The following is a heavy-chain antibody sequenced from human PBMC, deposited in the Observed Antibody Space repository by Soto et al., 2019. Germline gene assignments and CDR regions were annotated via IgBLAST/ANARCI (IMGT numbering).Heavy chain of an antibody. D-gene: IGHD3-10*01. CDR2: ISGSGGST. J-gene: IGHJ3*02. CDR1: GFTFSSYA. V-gene: IGHV3-23*01. Sequence: GGSLRLSCAASGFTFSSYAMSWVRQAPGKGLEWVSAISGSGGSTYYADSVKGRFTISRDNSKNTLYLQMNSLRAEATAVYYCEKPIRGAFLNDAFDIWGQGTMVTVSS. CDR3: EKPIRGAFLNDAFDI.